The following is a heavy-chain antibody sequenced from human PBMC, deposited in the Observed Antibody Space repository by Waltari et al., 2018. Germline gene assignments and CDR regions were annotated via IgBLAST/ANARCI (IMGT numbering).Heavy chain of an antibody. CDR2: IHPISGAT. CDR1: GYTFTGNY. Sequence: QVQLVQSGAEAKRPGASVTVSCKSSGYTFTGNYIHWVRQAPGQGLEWMGWIHPISGATDYAQKFQGRVTMTLDTSITTVYMELGWLGSEDTAIYYCARAWFNSGFDYWGQGSLVAVSS. V-gene: IGHV1-2*02. CDR3: ARAWFNSGFDY. D-gene: IGHD1-26*01. J-gene: IGHJ4*02.